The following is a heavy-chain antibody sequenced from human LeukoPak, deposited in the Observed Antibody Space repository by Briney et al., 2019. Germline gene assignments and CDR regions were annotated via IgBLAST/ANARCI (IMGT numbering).Heavy chain of an antibody. CDR1: GFSVSTSGMR. Sequence: SGPTLVDPTQTLTLTCTFSGFSVSTSGMRVSWIRQPPGKALEWLARIDWDEDKFYSTSLKTRPTISKDTSKNQVVLTMTNMDPVDTATYYCARIPFSMYSSSWSYFDYWGQGTLVTVSS. D-gene: IGHD6-13*01. CDR3: ARIPFSMYSSSWSYFDY. CDR2: IDWDEDK. J-gene: IGHJ4*02. V-gene: IGHV2-70*04.